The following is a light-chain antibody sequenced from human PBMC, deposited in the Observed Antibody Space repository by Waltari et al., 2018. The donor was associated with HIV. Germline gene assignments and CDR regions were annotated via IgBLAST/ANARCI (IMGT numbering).Light chain of an antibody. Sequence: DVVMTQSPVSLSVSPGEPASISCRSSQSLLHRNGDNDLDRFLQRPGQSPQVLIYLGSNRASGVPDRFSSSGSGTDFTLKISRVEAEDVGSYYCMQALQAPYTFGQGTKLEIK. J-gene: IGKJ2*01. CDR2: LGS. CDR3: MQALQAPYT. V-gene: IGKV2-28*01. CDR1: QSLLHRNGDND.